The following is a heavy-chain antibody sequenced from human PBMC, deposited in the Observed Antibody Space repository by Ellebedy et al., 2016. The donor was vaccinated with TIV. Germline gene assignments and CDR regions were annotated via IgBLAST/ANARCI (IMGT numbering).Heavy chain of an antibody. CDR3: ARHNHYGDYVSPPEIDY. J-gene: IGHJ4*02. Sequence: GESLKISXKGSGYSFTSYWIGWVRQMPGKGLEWMGIIYPGDSDTRYSPSFQGQVTISADKSISTAYLQWSSLKASDTAMYYCARHNHYGDYVSPPEIDYWGQGTLVTVSS. CDR2: IYPGDSDT. CDR1: GYSFTSYW. D-gene: IGHD4-17*01. V-gene: IGHV5-51*01.